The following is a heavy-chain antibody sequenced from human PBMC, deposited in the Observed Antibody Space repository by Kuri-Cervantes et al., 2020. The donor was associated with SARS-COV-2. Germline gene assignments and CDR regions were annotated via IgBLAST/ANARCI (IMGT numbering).Heavy chain of an antibody. V-gene: IGHV1-24*01. CDR1: GYTLTELS. D-gene: IGHD3-3*01. Sequence: ASVKVSCKVSGYTLTELSMHWVRQAPGKGLEWMGGFDPEDGETIYAQKFQGRVTITADKSTSTAYMELSSLRSEDTAVYYCARPYYDFWSGYYRLGYNWFDPWGQGTLVTVSS. CDR2: FDPEDGET. J-gene: IGHJ5*02. CDR3: ARPYYDFWSGYYRLGYNWFDP.